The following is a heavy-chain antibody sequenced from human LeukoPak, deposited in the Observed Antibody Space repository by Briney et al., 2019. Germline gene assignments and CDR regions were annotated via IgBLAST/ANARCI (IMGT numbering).Heavy chain of an antibody. V-gene: IGHV4-38-2*02. CDR2: IYHSGST. D-gene: IGHD3-22*01. CDR1: GYSISSGYY. CDR3: AGVVVLDDFDI. J-gene: IGHJ3*02. Sequence: SETLSLTCIVSGYSISSGYYWGWIRQPPGKGLEWIGSIYHSGSTYYNPSLKSRVTISVDTSKNQFSLRLSSVTAADTAVYYCAGVVVLDDFDIWGQGTMVTVSS.